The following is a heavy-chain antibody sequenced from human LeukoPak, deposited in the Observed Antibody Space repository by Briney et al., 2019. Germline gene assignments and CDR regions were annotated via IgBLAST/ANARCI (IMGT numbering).Heavy chain of an antibody. CDR1: GYTFTSYG. D-gene: IGHD6-6*01. CDR2: ISAYNGNT. V-gene: IGHV1-18*01. Sequence: GASVKVSCKASGYTFTSYGISWVRQAPGQGLEWMGWISAYNGNTNYAQKLQGRVTMTTDTSTSTAYMERRSLRSDDTAVYYCAILSRYSSSSGEDYWGQGTLVTVSS. J-gene: IGHJ4*02. CDR3: AILSRYSSSSGEDY.